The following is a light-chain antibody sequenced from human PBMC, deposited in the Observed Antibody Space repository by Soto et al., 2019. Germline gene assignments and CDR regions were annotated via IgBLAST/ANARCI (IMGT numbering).Light chain of an antibody. CDR2: AAS. J-gene: IGKJ4*01. V-gene: IGKV3-20*01. CDR3: QQYSNSVGF. CDR1: QYVKSQY. Sequence: IVLTQSPGTLSLSPGERATLSCRASQYVKSQYLAWYQHKPGQAPRLLIYAASSRATGIPDRFSGSGSWTDFILTISRLEAEDFGVYYCQQYSNSVGFFGGGTRVEIK.